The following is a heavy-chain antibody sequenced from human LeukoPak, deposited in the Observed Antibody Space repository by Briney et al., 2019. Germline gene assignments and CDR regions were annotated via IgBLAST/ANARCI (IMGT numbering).Heavy chain of an antibody. V-gene: IGHV3-30*18. J-gene: IGHJ6*02. D-gene: IGHD2-21*02. CDR2: ISYDGSNK. CDR1: GFTFSSYG. CDR3: AKDSERIVVVTAIRDYYYGMDV. Sequence: GGSLRLSCAASGFTFSSYGMHWVRQAPGKGLEWVAVISYDGSNKYYADSVKGQFTISRDNSKNTLYLQMNSLRAEDTAVYYCAKDSERIVVVTAIRDYYYGMDVWGQGTTVTVSS.